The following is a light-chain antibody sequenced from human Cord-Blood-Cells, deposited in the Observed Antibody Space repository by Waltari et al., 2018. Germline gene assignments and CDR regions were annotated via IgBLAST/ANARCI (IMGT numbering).Light chain of an antibody. J-gene: IGLJ1*01. CDR1: SSDVGSYNL. CDR3: CSYAGSSTYV. Sequence: QSALTQPASVSGSPGQSIXISXTGTSSDVGSYNLDSWYQQHPGKAPKLMIYEGSKRPSGVSNRFSGSKSGNTASLTISGLQAEDEADYYCCSYAGSSTYVFGTGTKVTVL. V-gene: IGLV2-23*01. CDR2: EGS.